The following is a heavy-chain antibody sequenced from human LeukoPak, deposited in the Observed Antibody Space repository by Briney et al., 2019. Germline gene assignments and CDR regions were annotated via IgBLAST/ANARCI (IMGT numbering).Heavy chain of an antibody. CDR2: INHSGST. J-gene: IGHJ4*02. CDR1: SGSFSGYY. D-gene: IGHD3-22*01. CDR3: ARGPKTQNNYDSSGYGD. V-gene: IGHV4-34*01. Sequence: PSETLSLTCAVYSGSFSGYYWSWIRQPPGKGLEWIGEINHSGSTNYNPSLKSRVTISVDTSKNQFSLKLSSVTAADTAVYYCARGPKTQNNYDSSGYGDWGQGTLVTVSS.